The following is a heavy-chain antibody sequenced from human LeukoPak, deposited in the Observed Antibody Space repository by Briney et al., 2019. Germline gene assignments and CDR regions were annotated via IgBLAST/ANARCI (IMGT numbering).Heavy chain of an antibody. J-gene: IGHJ3*01. D-gene: IGHD3-22*01. CDR2: IFHSGSL. V-gene: IGHV4-38-2*01. Sequence: SETLSLTCAVSGYSISSGYYWDWIRQSPGKGLEWIATIFHSGSLYYNPSLKSRVTLSVDTSKNQFSLKLNSVTAADTALYYCARMGVSYYYDSSTYYPAAFDVWGQGTMVSVSS. CDR1: GYSISSGYY. CDR3: ARMGVSYYYDSSTYYPAAFDV.